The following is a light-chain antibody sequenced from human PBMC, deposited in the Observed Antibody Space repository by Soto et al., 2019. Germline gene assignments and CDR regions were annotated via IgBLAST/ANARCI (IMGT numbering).Light chain of an antibody. V-gene: IGKV1-39*01. J-gene: IGKJ5*01. CDR3: KQSYSTIIT. CDR1: QSISSY. CDR2: AAS. Sequence: DIQMTQSPSSLSASVGDRVTITCRASQSISSYLNWYQQKPGKAPKLLIYAASSLQSGVPSRFSGSGSGTDFTLTISSLQPEDFATYYCKQSYSTIITFGQGTRLEIK.